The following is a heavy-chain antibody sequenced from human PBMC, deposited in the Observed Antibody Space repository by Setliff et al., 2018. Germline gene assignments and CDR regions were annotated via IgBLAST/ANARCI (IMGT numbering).Heavy chain of an antibody. V-gene: IGHV3-20*04. Sequence: AGGSLRLSCAASGFTFDDYGMSWVRQAPGKGLEWVSGINWNGGSTGYADSVKGRFTISRDNAKNSLLLQMNSRRAEDTALYYCARDPFGNPVFDPWGQGTLVTVSS. J-gene: IGHJ5*02. D-gene: IGHD3-10*01. CDR2: INWNGGST. CDR1: GFTFDDYG. CDR3: ARDPFGNPVFDP.